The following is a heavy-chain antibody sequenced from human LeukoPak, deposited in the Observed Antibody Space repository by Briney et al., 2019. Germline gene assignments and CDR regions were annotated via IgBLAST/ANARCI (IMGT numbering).Heavy chain of an antibody. D-gene: IGHD1-1*01. CDR3: ARDSGYNWNGRDAFDI. Sequence: GGSLRLSCAASGFTFSSYDMHWVRQAPGKGLEWVSSISSSSSYIYYADSVKGRFTISRDNAKNSLYLQMNSLRAEDTAVYYCARDSGYNWNGRDAFDIWGQGTMVTVSS. CDR1: GFTFSSYD. V-gene: IGHV3-21*01. CDR2: ISSSSSYI. J-gene: IGHJ3*02.